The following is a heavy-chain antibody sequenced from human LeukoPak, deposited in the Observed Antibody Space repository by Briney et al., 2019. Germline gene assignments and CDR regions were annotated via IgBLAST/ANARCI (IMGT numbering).Heavy chain of an antibody. CDR1: GASIRSYY. Sequence: PSETLSLTCTVSGASIRSYYWTWIRQPAGKGLEWIGRIYTSGITKYNPSLKSRVTISVDKSKNQFSLKLSSVTAADTAVYYCAGGSGADYNLYFFDYWGQGTLVTVSS. D-gene: IGHD4-11*01. V-gene: IGHV4-4*07. CDR3: AGGSGADYNLYFFDY. CDR2: IYTSGIT. J-gene: IGHJ4*02.